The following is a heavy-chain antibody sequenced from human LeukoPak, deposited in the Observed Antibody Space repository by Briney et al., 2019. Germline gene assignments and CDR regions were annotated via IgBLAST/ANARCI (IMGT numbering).Heavy chain of an antibody. V-gene: IGHV3-23*01. CDR1: GFTFSSYA. J-gene: IGHJ4*02. Sequence: GGSLRLSCVASGFTFSSYAMSWVRQAPGKGLEWVSAISGSGGSTYYADSVKGRFTISRDNSKNTLYLQMNSLRAEDTAVYYCAKDLGSGSYLDYFDYWGQGTLVTVSS. D-gene: IGHD1-26*01. CDR3: AKDLGSGSYLDYFDY. CDR2: ISGSGGST.